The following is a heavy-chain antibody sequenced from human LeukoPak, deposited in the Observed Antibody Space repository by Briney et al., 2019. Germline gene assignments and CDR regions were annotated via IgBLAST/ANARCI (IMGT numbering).Heavy chain of an antibody. J-gene: IGHJ4*02. CDR2: ISSGSGTS. Sequence: GGSLRLSCVASGFTFSSYSMTWVRQAPGKGLEWVSYISSGSGTSTYAESVKGRFTISRDTAKNSLYLQMSSLRDDDTGVYYCARDENWTFDYWGQGALVTVSS. V-gene: IGHV3-48*02. CDR1: GFTFSSYS. CDR3: ARDENWTFDY. D-gene: IGHD1-1*01.